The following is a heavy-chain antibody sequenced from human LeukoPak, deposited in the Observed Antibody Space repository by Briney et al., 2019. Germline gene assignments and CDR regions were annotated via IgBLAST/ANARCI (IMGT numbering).Heavy chain of an antibody. Sequence: SQTLSLTCTVSGGSISSGSYYLGWIRQPAGKGLEWIGRIYTSGSTNYNPSLKSRVTISVDTSKNQFSLKLSSVTAADTAVYYCARATRRDGYNYNYWGQGALVTVSS. V-gene: IGHV4-61*02. CDR3: ARATRRDGYNYNY. D-gene: IGHD5-24*01. J-gene: IGHJ4*02. CDR1: GGSISSGSYY. CDR2: IYTSGST.